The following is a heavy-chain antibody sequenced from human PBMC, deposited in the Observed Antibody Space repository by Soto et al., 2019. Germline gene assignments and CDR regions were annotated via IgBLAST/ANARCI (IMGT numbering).Heavy chain of an antibody. CDR3: AKDQAYDFWSGAPRGAFDI. D-gene: IGHD3-3*01. CDR2: ISSSGGST. CDR1: GFTFSSYA. Sequence: GGSLRLSCAASGFTFSSYAMSWVRQAPGKGLEWVSAISSSGGSTYYADSVKGRFTISRDNSKNTLYLQMNSLRAEDTAVYYCAKDQAYDFWSGAPRGAFDIWGQGTMVTVSS. V-gene: IGHV3-23*01. J-gene: IGHJ3*02.